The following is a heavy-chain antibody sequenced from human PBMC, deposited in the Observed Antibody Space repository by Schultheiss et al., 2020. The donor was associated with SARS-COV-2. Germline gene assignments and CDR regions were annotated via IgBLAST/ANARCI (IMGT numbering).Heavy chain of an antibody. D-gene: IGHD2-15*01. CDR3: ARVVAASTGAYNWFDP. CDR2: IYWDDDK. Sequence: SGPTLVKPTQTLTLTCTFSGFSLSTSGVGVGWIRQPPGKALEWLALIYWDDDKRYSPSLKSRLTITKDTSKNQVVLTMTNMDPVDTATYYCARVVAASTGAYNWFDPWGQGTLVTV. J-gene: IGHJ5*02. V-gene: IGHV2-5*02. CDR1: GFSLSTSGVG.